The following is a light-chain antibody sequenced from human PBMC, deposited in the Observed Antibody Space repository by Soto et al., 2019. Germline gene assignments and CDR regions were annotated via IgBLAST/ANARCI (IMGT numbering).Light chain of an antibody. CDR1: QGISSY. CDR3: QQYYSYTWT. J-gene: IGKJ1*01. Sequence: AIRMTQSPSSLSASTGDRVTITCRASQGISSYLAWYQQKPGKAPKLLIYAASTLQSGVPSRFSGSGSGTDFTLTISCLQSEDFATYYCQQYYSYTWTFDQGTKVEIK. CDR2: AAS. V-gene: IGKV1-8*01.